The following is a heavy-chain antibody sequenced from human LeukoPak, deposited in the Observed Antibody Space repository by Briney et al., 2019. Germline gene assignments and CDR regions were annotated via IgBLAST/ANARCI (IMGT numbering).Heavy chain of an antibody. V-gene: IGHV3-23*01. D-gene: IGHD6-6*01. Sequence: GGSLRLSRAASGFTFSSYAMRGVRQAPGKGLEWGSAISGSGGSTYYADSVKGRFTISRDNSKNTLYVEMNSLRADDTAVYYCAKQYSSSDGAFDIWGQGTMVTVSS. CDR2: ISGSGGST. CDR3: AKQYSSSDGAFDI. CDR1: GFTFSSYA. J-gene: IGHJ3*02.